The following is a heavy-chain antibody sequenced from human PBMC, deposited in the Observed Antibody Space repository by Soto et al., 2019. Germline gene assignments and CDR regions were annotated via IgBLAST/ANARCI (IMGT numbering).Heavy chain of an antibody. CDR1: GFIVSANY. CDR3: ARAEIETPTP. D-gene: IGHD4-4*01. V-gene: IGHV3-66*01. CDR2: IFPNGNT. J-gene: IGHJ5*02. Sequence: GGFLRLSCAASGFIVSANYMSWVRQAPGKGLEWVSVIFPNGNTLYADSVKGRFSISRDNSKNTVYLQMNSLRVEDTDVYYCARAEIETPTPWGQGIPVNVSS.